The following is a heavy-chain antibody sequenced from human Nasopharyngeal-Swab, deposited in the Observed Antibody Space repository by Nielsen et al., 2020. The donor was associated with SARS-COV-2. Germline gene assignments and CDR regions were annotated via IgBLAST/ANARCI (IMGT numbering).Heavy chain of an antibody. J-gene: IGHJ5*02. V-gene: IGHV1-24*01. Sequence: ASVKVSSKVSGDTVTELSMHWVRQAPGKGVEWMGGFDPEDGETLYAQKFQGRVTMTEDTSTDTAYMELSSLRSEYTAVYYCATAPPVAGIGYWFDPWGQGTLVTVSS. D-gene: IGHD6-19*01. CDR1: GDTVTELS. CDR3: ATAPPVAGIGYWFDP. CDR2: FDPEDGET.